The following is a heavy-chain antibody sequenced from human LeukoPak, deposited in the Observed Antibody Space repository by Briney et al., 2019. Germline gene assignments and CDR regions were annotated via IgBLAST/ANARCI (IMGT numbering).Heavy chain of an antibody. D-gene: IGHD1-26*01. V-gene: IGHV3-64D*06. J-gene: IGHJ4*02. CDR1: GFTFSSYA. CDR3: VRDIGSYPPEK. Sequence: GGSLRLSCSASGFTFSSYAMHWVRQAPGKGLEYVSAISSNGGSTYYADSVKGRFTISRDTSKNTLHLQMNSLRAEDTAIYYCVRDIGSYPPEKWGQGTLVTVSS. CDR2: ISSNGGST.